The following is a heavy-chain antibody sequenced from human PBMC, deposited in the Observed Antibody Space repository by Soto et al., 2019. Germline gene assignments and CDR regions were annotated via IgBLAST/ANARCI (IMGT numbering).Heavy chain of an antibody. J-gene: IGHJ6*02. V-gene: IGHV4-59*01. CDR1: GGSINNYY. CDR2: IYYSGST. D-gene: IGHD6-25*01. Sequence: HVQVQESGPGLVKPSETLSLTCTVSGGSINNYYWSWIRQPPGKGLEWIAYIYYSGSTNYNPSFRSGVIVSVDTSRNRCSLKLTSLTAADTAVYYCARWHSSSGYYGMDVWGQGATVTVSS. CDR3: ARWHSSSGYYGMDV.